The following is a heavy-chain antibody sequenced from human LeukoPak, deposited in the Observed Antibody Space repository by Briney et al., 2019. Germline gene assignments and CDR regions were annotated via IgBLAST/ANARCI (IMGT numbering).Heavy chain of an antibody. J-gene: IGHJ4*02. CDR3: ARGRLDY. CDR2: INHSGST. CDR1: GGSFSGYY. Sequence: PSETLSLTCAVYGGSFSGYYWSWIRQPPGKGLGWIGEINHSGSTNYNPSLKSRVTISVDTSKNQFSLKLSSVTAADTAVYYCARGRLDYWGQGTLVTVSS. V-gene: IGHV4-34*01.